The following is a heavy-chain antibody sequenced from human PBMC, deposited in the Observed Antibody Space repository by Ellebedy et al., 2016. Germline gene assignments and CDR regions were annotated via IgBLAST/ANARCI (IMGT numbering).Heavy chain of an antibody. V-gene: IGHV4-30-2*01. CDR1: GGSISSGGYS. Sequence: SETLSLXCAVSGGSISSGGYSWSWIRQPPGKGLEWIGYIYHSGSTYYNPSLKSRVTISVDRSKNQFSLKLSSVTAADTAVYYCARDIVVVPAAAGGDYYYYYGMDVWGQGTTVTVSS. CDR2: IYHSGST. J-gene: IGHJ6*02. CDR3: ARDIVVVPAAAGGDYYYYYGMDV. D-gene: IGHD2-2*01.